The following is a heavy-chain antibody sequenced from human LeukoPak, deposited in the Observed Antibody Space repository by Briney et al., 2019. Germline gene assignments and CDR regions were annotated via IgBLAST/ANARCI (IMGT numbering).Heavy chain of an antibody. CDR3: APRYSGSYYFSF. D-gene: IGHD1-26*01. Sequence: PGRSLRLSCAASGFTFSSYSMNWVRQAPGKGLEWVSSISSSSSYIYYADSVKGRFTISRDNAKNSLYLQMNSLRAEDTAVYYCAPRYSGSYYFSFWGQGTLVTVSS. J-gene: IGHJ4*02. CDR2: ISSSSSYI. V-gene: IGHV3-21*01. CDR1: GFTFSSYS.